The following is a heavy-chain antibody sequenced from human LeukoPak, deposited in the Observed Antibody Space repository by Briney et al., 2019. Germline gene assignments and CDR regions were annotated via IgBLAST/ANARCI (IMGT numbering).Heavy chain of an antibody. D-gene: IGHD3-10*02. CDR2: LSNTGNI. CDR3: ARGGDSPMIGDH. CDR1: GFTFSSYG. V-gene: IGHV3-48*01. Sequence: GGSLRPSCAASGFTFSSYGMNWVRQAPGKGLEWLSYLSNTGNIHYAQSVKGRFTISRDNAKSSLYLQMDGLRAEDTAVYYCARGGDSPMIGDHWGQGILVTVAS. J-gene: IGHJ4*02.